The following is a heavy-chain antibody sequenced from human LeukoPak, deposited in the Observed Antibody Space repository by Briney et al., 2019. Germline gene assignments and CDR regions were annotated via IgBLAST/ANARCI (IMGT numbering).Heavy chain of an antibody. CDR1: GYTFPNYG. Sequence: ASVKVSCKASGYTFPNYGITWVRQAPGQGLEWMGWISTHNGDTNYAQNHQDRVTMTTDTSTSTAYMELRSLRSDDTAVYYCARGRGSTSRYWGQGTLVTVSS. J-gene: IGHJ4*02. CDR3: ARGRGSTSRY. V-gene: IGHV1-18*01. D-gene: IGHD1-26*01. CDR2: ISTHNGDT.